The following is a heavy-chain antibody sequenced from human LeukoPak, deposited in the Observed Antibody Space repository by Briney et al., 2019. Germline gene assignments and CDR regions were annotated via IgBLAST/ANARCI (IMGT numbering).Heavy chain of an antibody. CDR1: GYTFTDYY. V-gene: IGHV1-2*02. CDR2: FNPNSGGS. Sequence: ASVKVSCKASGYTFTDYYIQWVRQAPGQGLEWMGWFNPNSGGSDYAQKLQGRVTMTGDTSISSGYMELSRLISDDTAVYYCAREKLRYFEKTGFDSWGQGTLVTVSS. J-gene: IGHJ5*01. D-gene: IGHD3-9*01. CDR3: AREKLRYFEKTGFDS.